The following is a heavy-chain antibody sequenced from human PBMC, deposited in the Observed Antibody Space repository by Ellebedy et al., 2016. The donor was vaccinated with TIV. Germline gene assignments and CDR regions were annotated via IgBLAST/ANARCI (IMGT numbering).Heavy chain of an antibody. V-gene: IGHV3-7*01. CDR2: IYQDGTMI. Sequence: PGGSLRLSCAASGFSFRSYWMTWVRQAPGKGLEWVANIYQDGTMIYYAYSVKGRFTISRDNAKSSLYLQLNSLKAEDTAVYFCARRGSYGDYAVHVDNRLDFWGQGTLVTVSP. J-gene: IGHJ5*01. CDR3: ARRGSYGDYAVHVDNRLDF. D-gene: IGHD4-17*01. CDR1: GFSFRSYW.